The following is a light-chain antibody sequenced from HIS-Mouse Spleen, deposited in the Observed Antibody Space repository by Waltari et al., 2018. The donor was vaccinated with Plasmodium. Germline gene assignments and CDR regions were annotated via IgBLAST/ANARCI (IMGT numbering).Light chain of an antibody. CDR2: GAS. Sequence: EIVMTQSPATLSVSPGERATLSCRDSQSVSSNLAWYQQKPGQAPRLLIYGASTRATGIPARFSGSGSGTEFTLTISSMQSEDFAVYYCQQYNLFGQGTKVEIK. CDR3: QQYNL. J-gene: IGKJ1*01. CDR1: QSVSSN. V-gene: IGKV3-15*01.